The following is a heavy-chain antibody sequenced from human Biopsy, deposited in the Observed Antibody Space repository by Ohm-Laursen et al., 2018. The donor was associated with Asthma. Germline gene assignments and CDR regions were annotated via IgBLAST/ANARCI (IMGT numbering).Heavy chain of an antibody. CDR3: ASYEVVTAILPMDV. V-gene: IGHV3-53*05. Sequence: SLRLSCAASGFSVSTKYMSWVRQAPGKGLEWVSLIYSGDNTYYADSVKGRFTISRDNSKNTVYLQMNSLRAEDTAVYYCASYEVVTAILPMDVWGQGTTVTVSS. CDR2: IYSGDNT. CDR1: GFSVSTKY. J-gene: IGHJ6*02. D-gene: IGHD2-21*02.